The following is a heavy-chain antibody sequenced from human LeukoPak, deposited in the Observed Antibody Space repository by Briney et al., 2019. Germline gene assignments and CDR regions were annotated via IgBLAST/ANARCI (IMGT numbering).Heavy chain of an antibody. D-gene: IGHD3-22*01. J-gene: IGHJ4*02. CDR1: GFTFSSYW. CDR3: ARVGDDSSGYFPDYFDL. Sequence: GGSLRLSCAASGFTFSSYWMSWVRQAPGKGLEWVANIKEDGSKKYYVDSVKGRFTISRDNAKNSLYLQMNSLRAEDTAVYYCARVGDDSSGYFPDYFDLWGQGTLVTVSS. V-gene: IGHV3-7*01. CDR2: IKEDGSKK.